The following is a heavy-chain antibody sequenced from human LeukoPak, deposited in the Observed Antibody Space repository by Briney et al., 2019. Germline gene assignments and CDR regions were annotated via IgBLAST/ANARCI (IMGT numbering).Heavy chain of an antibody. CDR3: ARDKVDFDFWSGYLNDAFDI. V-gene: IGHV1-69*13. D-gene: IGHD3-3*01. J-gene: IGHJ3*02. CDR1: GGTFSSYA. Sequence: SVKVSCKXSGGTFSSYAISWVRQAPGQGLERMGGIIPIFGTANYAQKFQGRVTITADESTSTAYMELSSLRSEDTAVYYCARDKVDFDFWSGYLNDAFDIWGQGTMVTVSS. CDR2: IIPIFGTA.